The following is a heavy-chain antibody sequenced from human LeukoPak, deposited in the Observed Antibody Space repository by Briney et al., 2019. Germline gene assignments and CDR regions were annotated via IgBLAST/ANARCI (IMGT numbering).Heavy chain of an antibody. CDR2: INPNSGGT. D-gene: IGHD4-17*01. CDR1: GYTFTGYY. Sequence: ASVKVSCKASGYTFTGYYMHWVRQAPGQGLEWMGWINPNSGGTNYAQKFQGRVTMTRDTSISTAYMELSRLRSDDTAVYYCAREWTTVTPTGRGGPYDAFDIWGQGTMVTVSS. J-gene: IGHJ3*02. V-gene: IGHV1-2*02. CDR3: AREWTTVTPTGRGGPYDAFDI.